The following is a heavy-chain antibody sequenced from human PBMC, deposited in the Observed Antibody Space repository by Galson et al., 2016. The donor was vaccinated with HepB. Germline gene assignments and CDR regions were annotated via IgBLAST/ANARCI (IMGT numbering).Heavy chain of an antibody. Sequence: SLRLSCAASGFTFSDYYMSWIRQAPGKGLEWVSYISSSGSTIYYADSVKGRFTISRDNAKNSLYLQMNSLRAEDTALYYCARSVVATIYYYDSSGYAGLVYLGQGTLVTVSS. J-gene: IGHJ4*02. CDR2: ISSSGSTI. D-gene: IGHD3-22*01. CDR3: ARSVVATIYYYDSSGYAGLVY. V-gene: IGHV3-11*01. CDR1: GFTFSDYY.